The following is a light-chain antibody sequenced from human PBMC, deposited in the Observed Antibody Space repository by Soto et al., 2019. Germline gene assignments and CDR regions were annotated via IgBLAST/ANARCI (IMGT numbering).Light chain of an antibody. CDR2: GAS. Sequence: EIVMTQSPAPLSVPPGERATLSCRASQSVSSNLAWYQQKPGQAPRLLIYGASSRATGIPDRFGGSGAGTDCTLTVSRLEPEDVAVYYCQQYNSWPLTLGGGTKVDIK. CDR3: QQYNSWPLT. J-gene: IGKJ4*01. CDR1: QSVSSN. V-gene: IGKV3D-15*01.